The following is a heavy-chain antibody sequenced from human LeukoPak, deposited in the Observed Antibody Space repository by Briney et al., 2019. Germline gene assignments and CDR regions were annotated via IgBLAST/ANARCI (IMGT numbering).Heavy chain of an antibody. CDR2: ICSGGST. J-gene: IGHJ4*02. Sequence: PGGSLRLSCAASGFTVSSNYMSWVRQAPGKGLEWVSIICSGGSTYYADSVKGRFTISRDNSKNTLFLQMNSLRAEDTAMYYCASAGGGGYYLYFHYWGQGTLVTVSS. CDR3: ASAGGGGYYLYFHY. D-gene: IGHD1-26*01. CDR1: GFTVSSNY. V-gene: IGHV3-53*01.